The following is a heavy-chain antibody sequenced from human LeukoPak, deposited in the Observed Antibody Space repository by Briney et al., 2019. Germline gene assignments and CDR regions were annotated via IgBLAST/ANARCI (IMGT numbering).Heavy chain of an antibody. Sequence: GASVKVSCKVSGYTLTELSMHWVRQAPGKGLEWMGWINPNSGGTNYAQKFQGRVTMTRDTSISTAYMELSRLRSDDTAVYYCASSGGAVVHPLFDPWGQGTLVTVSS. CDR2: INPNSGGT. CDR3: ASSGGAVVHPLFDP. CDR1: GYTLTELS. D-gene: IGHD2-2*01. V-gene: IGHV1-2*02. J-gene: IGHJ5*02.